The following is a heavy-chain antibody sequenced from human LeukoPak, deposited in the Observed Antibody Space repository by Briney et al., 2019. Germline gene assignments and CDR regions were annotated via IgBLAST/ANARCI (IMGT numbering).Heavy chain of an antibody. CDR3: AIKGGSGWPLQGAFDI. J-gene: IGHJ3*02. D-gene: IGHD6-19*01. CDR2: INPNSGGT. Sequence: ASVKVSCKASRYTFTDYYMNWVRQAPGQGLEWMGWINPNSGGTNDAQKFQGRVTMTRDTSISTAYMELSGLISDDTAVYYCAIKGGSGWPLQGAFDIWGQGTMVTVSS. V-gene: IGHV1-2*02. CDR1: RYTFTDYY.